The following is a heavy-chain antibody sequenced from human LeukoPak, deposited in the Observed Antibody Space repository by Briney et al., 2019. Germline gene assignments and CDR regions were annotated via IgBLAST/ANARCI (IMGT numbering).Heavy chain of an antibody. CDR2: VSSEGKST. V-gene: IGHV3-74*01. CDR1: GLTFSSYW. J-gene: IGHJ4*02. CDR3: AKEAWQQLEPYYFDY. Sequence: GGSLRLSCAASGLTFSSYWMHWVRQAPGKGLEWVSRVSSEGKSTSFADSVKGRFTISRDNAKNTLYLQMSGLRAEDTAVYYCAKEAWQQLEPYYFDYWGQGTLVTVSS. D-gene: IGHD6-13*01.